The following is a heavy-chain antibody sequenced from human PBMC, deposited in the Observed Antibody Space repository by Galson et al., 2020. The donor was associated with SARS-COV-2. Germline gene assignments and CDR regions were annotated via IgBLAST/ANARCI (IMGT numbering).Heavy chain of an antibody. V-gene: IGHV4-30-4*01. J-gene: IGHJ4*02. D-gene: IGHD4-17*01. CDR2: IHSSGNT. CDR3: ARTSSTATREYYFDY. CDR1: GDSISSDDFY. Sequence: SETLSLTCTVSGDSISSDDFYWSWIRQTTGTGLEWIGDIHSSGNTHYTPSLMSRGTISVDTSKNQFSLRLSSVTAADTAVYFCARTSSTATREYYFDYWGRGTLVSVSS.